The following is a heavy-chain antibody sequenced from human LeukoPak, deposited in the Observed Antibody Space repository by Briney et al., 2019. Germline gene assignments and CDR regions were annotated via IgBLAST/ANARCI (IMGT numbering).Heavy chain of an antibody. Sequence: PGGSLRLSCAASGFTFSNYAMSWVRQAPGKGLEWVSAISGNGDITYYTDSVKGRFTISRDNSKNTLYLQMNSLRAEDTAIYYCAKVTGGDMITYGGLDYWGQGTPVTVSS. CDR2: ISGNGDIT. V-gene: IGHV3-23*01. CDR1: GFTFSNYA. J-gene: IGHJ4*02. CDR3: AKVTGGDMITYGGLDY. D-gene: IGHD3-16*01.